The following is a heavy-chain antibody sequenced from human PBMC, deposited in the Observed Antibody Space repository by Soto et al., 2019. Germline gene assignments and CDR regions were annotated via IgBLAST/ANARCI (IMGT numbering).Heavy chain of an antibody. V-gene: IGHV3-48*03. CDR1: GFTFSSYE. CDR2: ISSSGSTI. Sequence: GSLRLSCAASGFTFSSYEMNWVRQAPGKGLEWVSYISSSGSTIYYADSVKGRFTISRDNAKNSLYLQMNSLRAEDTAVYYCASLELEQPHYYYYGMDVWGQANTVTVS. J-gene: IGHJ6*02. D-gene: IGHD1-1*01. CDR3: ASLELEQPHYYYYGMDV.